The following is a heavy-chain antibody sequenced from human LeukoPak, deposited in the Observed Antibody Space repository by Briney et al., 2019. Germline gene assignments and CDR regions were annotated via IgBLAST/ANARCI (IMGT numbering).Heavy chain of an antibody. V-gene: IGHV3-11*01. CDR2: ISRSANTI. CDR1: GFAFSDFY. CDR3: AREFCTGTSCFFAFDL. D-gene: IGHD2-2*01. J-gene: IGHJ3*01. Sequence: GGSLRLSCTASGFAFSDFYMSWIRQAPGKGLEWVSYISRSANTIYYADSLKGRFTISRDNAKNSLYLQMSSLRAEDTAVYYCAREFCTGTSCFFAFDLWGQGTMVTVSS.